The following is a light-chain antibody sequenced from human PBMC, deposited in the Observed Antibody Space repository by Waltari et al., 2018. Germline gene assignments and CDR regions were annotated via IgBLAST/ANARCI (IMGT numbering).Light chain of an antibody. Sequence: QPVLTQPPSSSASPGESARLTCTLPSDINVGDFNIYWYQQKPGSPPRFLLYYNSDSEKAQGSGVPSRFSGSKDASANAGILLISGLQSEDEADYYCMLRPSNVWVFGGGTKLTVL. CDR2: YNSDSEK. V-gene: IGLV5-37*01. CDR1: SDINVGDFN. CDR3: MLRPSNVWV. J-gene: IGLJ3*02.